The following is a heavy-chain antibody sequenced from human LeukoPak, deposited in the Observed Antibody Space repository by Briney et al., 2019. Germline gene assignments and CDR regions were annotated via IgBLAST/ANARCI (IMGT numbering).Heavy chain of an antibody. CDR1: GFTFLSYG. J-gene: IGHJ4*02. V-gene: IGHV3-23*01. Sequence: GGSLRLSCAASGFTFLSYGMSWVRQTPGKGLVWVSAICDSGDNTYYADSVKGRVTIARDNSKSTVYLQMNSLRVEDTAVYYCVKGVGNRNYCSGGSCYFDSWGQGTPVTVSS. CDR2: ICDSGDNT. CDR3: VKGVGNRNYCSGGSCYFDS. D-gene: IGHD2-15*01.